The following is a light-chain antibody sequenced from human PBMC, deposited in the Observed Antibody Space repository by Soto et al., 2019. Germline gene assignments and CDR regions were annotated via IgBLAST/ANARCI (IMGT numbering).Light chain of an antibody. CDR2: WTS. Sequence: DIQMTQSPSTLSASVGVRVTITRRASQNIGNYLAWYQQKIGRARKILIYWTSNLERGVPSRFSGSGAGTEFTLTISSLQPDDFAGEYCQQYISYPRMFGQGTKVEI. J-gene: IGKJ1*01. CDR1: QNIGNY. CDR3: QQYISYPRM. V-gene: IGKV1-5*03.